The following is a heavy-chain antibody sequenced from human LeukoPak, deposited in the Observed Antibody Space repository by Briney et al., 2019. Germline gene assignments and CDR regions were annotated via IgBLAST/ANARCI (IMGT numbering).Heavy chain of an antibody. Sequence: PSETLSLTCTVSGGSISSYQWSWIRQSPGKGLEWIGRLYYSGNTNYNPSLKSRVTISADTSKNQFSLKLRSVTAADTAVYYCARDQVRGNWNRYGMDVWGKGTTVTVSS. CDR3: ARDQVRGNWNRYGMDV. CDR1: GGSISSYQ. D-gene: IGHD1-1*01. CDR2: LYYSGNT. V-gene: IGHV4-59*01. J-gene: IGHJ6*04.